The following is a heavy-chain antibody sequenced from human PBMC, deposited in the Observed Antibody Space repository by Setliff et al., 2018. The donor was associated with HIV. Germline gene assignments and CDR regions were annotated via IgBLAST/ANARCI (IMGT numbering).Heavy chain of an antibody. Sequence: SETLSLTCTVSDDPINSFYWSWIRQPPGKGLEWIGYIYTSGSTNYNPSLEGRVTISVDTSKNQFSLKLSSVTAADTAVYYCARADCTSTSCFFGLGGGFFDSWGRGALVTVSS. J-gene: IGHJ4*02. V-gene: IGHV4-4*09. CDR3: ARADCTSTSCFFGLGGGFFDS. D-gene: IGHD2-2*01. CDR2: IYTSGST. CDR1: DDPINSFY.